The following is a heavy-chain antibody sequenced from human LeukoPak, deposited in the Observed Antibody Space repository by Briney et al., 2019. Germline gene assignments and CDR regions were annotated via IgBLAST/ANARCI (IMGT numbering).Heavy chain of an antibody. CDR1: GFTFSSYS. CDR3: ARDRYGDYKNFDY. CDR2: ISSSSSYI. V-gene: IGHV3-21*01. J-gene: IGHJ4*02. D-gene: IGHD4-17*01. Sequence: KAGGSLRLSCAASGFTFSSYSMNWVRQAPGKGLEWVSSISSSSSYIYYADSVKGRFTISRDNAKNSLYLQMNSLRAEDTAVYYCARDRYGDYKNFDYWGQGTLATVSS.